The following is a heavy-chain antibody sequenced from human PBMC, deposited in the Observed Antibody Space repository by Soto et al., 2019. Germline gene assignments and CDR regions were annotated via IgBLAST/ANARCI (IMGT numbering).Heavy chain of an antibody. Sequence: ASVKVSCKVSGYTLTELSMHWVRQAPGKGLEWMGGFDPEDGETIYAQKFQGRVTMTEDTSTDTAYMELSSLRSEDTAVYYCATSFRYSSSSGVDFDYWGQGTLVTVSS. V-gene: IGHV1-24*01. CDR1: GYTLTELS. D-gene: IGHD6-6*01. J-gene: IGHJ4*02. CDR3: ATSFRYSSSSGVDFDY. CDR2: FDPEDGET.